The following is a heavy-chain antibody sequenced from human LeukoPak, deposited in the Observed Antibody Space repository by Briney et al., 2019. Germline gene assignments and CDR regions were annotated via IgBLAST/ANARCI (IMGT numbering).Heavy chain of an antibody. Sequence: SETLSLTCAVYGGSFSGYYWSWIRQPPGKGLEWIGEINHSGSTNYNPSLKSRVTISVDTSKNQFSLKLSSVTAADTAVYYCARGPLITIFGVVPYTLFDYWGQGTLATVSS. CDR3: ARGPLITIFGVVPYTLFDY. V-gene: IGHV4-34*01. D-gene: IGHD3-3*01. CDR1: GGSFSGYY. J-gene: IGHJ4*02. CDR2: INHSGST.